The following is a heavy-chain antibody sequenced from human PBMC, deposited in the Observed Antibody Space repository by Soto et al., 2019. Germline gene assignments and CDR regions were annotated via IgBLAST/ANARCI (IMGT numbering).Heavy chain of an antibody. Sequence: VQLVESGGGLVQPGGSLRLSCAASEFTFSSYWMHWVRQAPGKGLVWVSRINSDGSSTGYADSVKGRFTIFRDNAKNTLYLQLNSLRAEDTAVYFCAGGYDCNYWGQGTLVTVSS. J-gene: IGHJ4*02. V-gene: IGHV3-74*01. CDR2: INSDGSST. D-gene: IGHD5-12*01. CDR1: EFTFSSYW. CDR3: AGGYDCNY.